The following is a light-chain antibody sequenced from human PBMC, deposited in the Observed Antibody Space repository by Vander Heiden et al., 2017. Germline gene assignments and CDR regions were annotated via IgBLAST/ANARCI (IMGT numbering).Light chain of an antibody. CDR1: QGSSSY. V-gene: IGKV1-9*01. CDR2: AAS. CDR3: QQVNSYPYT. Sequence: IQLTQSPSFLSASVGDRVTITCRPSQGSSSYLAWYQQKPGKAPKFLIDAASTLQRGVPSRFSGSGSGTDFTLTISSLQPEDFTTYYCQQVNSYPYTFGQGTKLEIK. J-gene: IGKJ2*01.